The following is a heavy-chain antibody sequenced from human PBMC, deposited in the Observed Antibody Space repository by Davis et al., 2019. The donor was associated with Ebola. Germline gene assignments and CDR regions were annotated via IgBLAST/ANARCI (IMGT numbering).Heavy chain of an antibody. CDR2: ISSSSSYI. J-gene: IGHJ6*02. CDR3: AREEGLDYDILSYYYGMDV. D-gene: IGHD3-9*01. Sequence: GGSLRLSCAASGFTFSSYSMNWVRQAPGKGLEWVSSISSSSSYIYYADSVKGRFTISRDNAKNSLYLQMNSLRAEDTAVYYCAREEGLDYDILSYYYGMDVWGQGTTVTVSS. V-gene: IGHV3-21*01. CDR1: GFTFSSYS.